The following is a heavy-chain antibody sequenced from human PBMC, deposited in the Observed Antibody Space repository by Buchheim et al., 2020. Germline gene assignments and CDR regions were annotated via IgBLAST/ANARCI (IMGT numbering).Heavy chain of an antibody. V-gene: IGHV3-23*01. CDR1: GFTFTTSP. Sequence: EVQLLESGGGLVQPGGSPRLSCAASGFTFTTSPMSWVRQAPGKGLEGVSAISASGAGTSYADSVTGRFTMSRDNSKNTLYLQMNSLRVEDTAVYYCAKNSVHGDWPEYWGQGTL. D-gene: IGHD4-17*01. CDR2: ISASGAGT. CDR3: AKNSVHGDWPEY. J-gene: IGHJ4*02.